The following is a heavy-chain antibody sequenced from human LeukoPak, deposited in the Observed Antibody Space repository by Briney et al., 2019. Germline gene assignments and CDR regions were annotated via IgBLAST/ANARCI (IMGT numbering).Heavy chain of an antibody. J-gene: IGHJ3*02. CDR1: GGSISSGGYY. D-gene: IGHD3-3*01. CDR2: IYYSGST. CDR3: ARSYDFWSGYSPPPGI. Sequence: SQTLSLTCTVSGGSISSGGYYWSWTRQHPGKGLEWIGYIYYSGSTYYNPSLKSRVTISVDTSKNQFSLKLSSVTAADTAVYYCARSYDFWSGYSPPPGIWGQGTMVTVSS. V-gene: IGHV4-31*03.